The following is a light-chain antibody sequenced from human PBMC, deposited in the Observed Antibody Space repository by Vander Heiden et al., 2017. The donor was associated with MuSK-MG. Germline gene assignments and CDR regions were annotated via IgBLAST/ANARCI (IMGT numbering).Light chain of an antibody. CDR2: DAS. Sequence: EVVLTQSPGTLSLSPGERATLSCRSSQSVGSSLAWYQQKPGQAPRLLIYDASSRATGITDRLSGSGSGTDFTLTISRLDPEDFAVYYCQQYGGSMITFGQGTRLEIK. CDR3: QQYGGSMIT. J-gene: IGKJ5*01. CDR1: QSVGSS. V-gene: IGKV3-20*01.